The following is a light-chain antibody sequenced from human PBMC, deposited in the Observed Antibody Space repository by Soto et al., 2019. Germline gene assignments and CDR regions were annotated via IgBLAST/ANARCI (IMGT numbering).Light chain of an antibody. V-gene: IGLV2-11*01. CDR3: CSYAGTYTWV. Sequence: QSALTQPRSVSGSPGQSVTISCTGTSSDVGGYNSVSWYQQYPGKAPQLMIYDVSKRPSGVPDRFSASKSGNSASLTISGVQDEAEAYYCCCSYAGTYTWVFGGGTKLTVL. CDR2: DVS. J-gene: IGLJ3*02. CDR1: SSDVGGYNS.